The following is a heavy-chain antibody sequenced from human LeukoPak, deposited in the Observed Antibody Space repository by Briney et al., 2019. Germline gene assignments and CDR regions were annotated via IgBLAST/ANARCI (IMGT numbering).Heavy chain of an antibody. Sequence: GGSLRLSCAASGFTFSSYSMNWVRQAPGKGLEWVSSISSSSSYIYYADSVKGRFTISEDNAKNSLYLQMNSLRAEDTAVYYCASPNIVATIIGAFDIWGQGTMVTVSS. CDR3: ASPNIVATIIGAFDI. CDR1: GFTFSSYS. J-gene: IGHJ3*02. V-gene: IGHV3-21*01. CDR2: ISSSSSYI. D-gene: IGHD5-12*01.